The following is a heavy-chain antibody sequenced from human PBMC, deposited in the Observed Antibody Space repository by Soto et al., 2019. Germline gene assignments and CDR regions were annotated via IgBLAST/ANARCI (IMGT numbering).Heavy chain of an antibody. Sequence: EVQLLESGGGLVQPGGSLRLSCAASGFTFRSYAMSWVRQAPGKGLEWVSAISGSGGSTYYADSVKGRFTISRDNAKNTLYLQTNSLRAEDTAVYYCAKGGSSGWYTGGYFDYWGQGTLVTVSS. CDR2: ISGSGGST. CDR3: AKGGSSGWYTGGYFDY. D-gene: IGHD6-19*01. J-gene: IGHJ4*02. V-gene: IGHV3-23*01. CDR1: GFTFRSYA.